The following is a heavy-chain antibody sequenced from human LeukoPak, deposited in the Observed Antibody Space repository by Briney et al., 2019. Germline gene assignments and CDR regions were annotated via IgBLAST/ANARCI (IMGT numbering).Heavy chain of an antibody. CDR3: ARGGDNYGSGSSTPSSYSFDY. CDR1: GGSFSGYY. V-gene: IGHV4-34*01. CDR2: INHSGST. Sequence: SETLSLTCAVYGGSFSGYYWSWIRQPPGKGLEWIGEINHSGSTNYNPSLKSRVTISVDTSKNQFSLKLSSVTAADTAVYYCARGGDNYGSGSSTPSSYSFDYWGQGTLVTVSS. J-gene: IGHJ4*02. D-gene: IGHD3-10*01.